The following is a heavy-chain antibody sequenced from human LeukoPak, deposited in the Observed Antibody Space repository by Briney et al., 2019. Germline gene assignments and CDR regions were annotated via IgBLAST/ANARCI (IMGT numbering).Heavy chain of an antibody. CDR1: GYTFTGYY. Sequence: GASVKVSCKASGYTFTGYYIHWVRQAPGQGLERMGRINPDSGGTSYEQKFQGGVTMTRDTSISTAYMKLNSLESDDTALFYCARGSPTMAGAKKAAFDIWGQGTMVTVSS. D-gene: IGHD1-26*01. CDR3: ARGSPTMAGAKKAAFDI. V-gene: IGHV1-2*02. J-gene: IGHJ3*02. CDR2: INPDSGGT.